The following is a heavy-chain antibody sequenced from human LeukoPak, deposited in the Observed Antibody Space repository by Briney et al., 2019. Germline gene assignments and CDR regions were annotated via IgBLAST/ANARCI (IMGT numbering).Heavy chain of an antibody. CDR3: ARGIGTSYESSRDAFDI. CDR2: IYSPGTN. V-gene: IGHV4-61*02. Sequence: SETLSLTCTVSAGSINSDDYYWSWIRQPAGKGLEWIGRIYSPGTNYNYNPSLKGRVTISIDTSKNQFSLKLTSVTAGDTAVYYCARGIGTSYESSRDAFDIWGQGTMVTVSS. CDR1: AGSINSDDYY. J-gene: IGHJ3*02. D-gene: IGHD3-22*01.